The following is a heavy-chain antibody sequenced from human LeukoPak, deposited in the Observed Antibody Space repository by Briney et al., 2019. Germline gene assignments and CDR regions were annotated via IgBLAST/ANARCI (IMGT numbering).Heavy chain of an antibody. CDR1: GFTFSGYS. D-gene: IGHD3-10*01. V-gene: IGHV3-74*01. CDR3: ARNFYYGHDY. J-gene: IGHJ4*02. CDR2: INTDGSTT. Sequence: QPGGSLRLSCAASGFTFSGYSMHWVRQAPGKGLVWVSRINTDGSTTTYADSVKGRFTISRDNAKNTLYLQMSSLRAEDTAVYFCARNFYYGHDYWGQGTLVTVSS.